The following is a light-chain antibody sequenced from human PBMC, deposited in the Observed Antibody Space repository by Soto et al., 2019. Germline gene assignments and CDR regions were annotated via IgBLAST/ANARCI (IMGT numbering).Light chain of an antibody. CDR3: QHYNNWPYT. Sequence: EIVMTQSPDTLSVSPGERATLSCRASQSVSSNLAWYQQKPGQAPRLLIFGASTRATGIPARFSDSGSGTEFTLTISSLQSEDFAVYHGQHYNNWPYTFGQGTTLEIK. CDR2: GAS. V-gene: IGKV3-15*01. J-gene: IGKJ2*01. CDR1: QSVSSN.